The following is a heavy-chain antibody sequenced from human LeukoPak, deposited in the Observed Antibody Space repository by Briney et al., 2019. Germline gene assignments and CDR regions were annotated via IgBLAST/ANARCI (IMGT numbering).Heavy chain of an antibody. J-gene: IGHJ2*01. D-gene: IGHD3-22*01. CDR3: ARVVYYYDSSGYYYRLWYFDL. CDR2: IYYSGST. CDR1: GGSISSYY. Sequence: SETLSLTCTVSGGSISSYYWSWIRRPPGKGLEWIGYIYYSGSTNYNPSLKSRVTISVDTSKNQFSLKLSSVTAADTAVYYCARVVYYYDSSGYYYRLWYFDLWGRGTLVTVSS. V-gene: IGHV4-59*01.